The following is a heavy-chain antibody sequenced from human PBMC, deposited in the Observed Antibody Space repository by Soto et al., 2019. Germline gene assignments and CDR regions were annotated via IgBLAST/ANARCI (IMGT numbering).Heavy chain of an antibody. CDR1: GGPITNY. J-gene: IGHJ3*02. D-gene: IGHD3-10*01. V-gene: IGHV4-31*03. CDR2: IYDSGST. CDR3: SLDRYYYNGRGAFDI. Sequence: SETLSLTCTVSGGPITNYWSWIRQHPGKGLEWIGYIYDSGSTYYNPSLKSRVTMSLDTSKNQLSLKLTSVTAADTAVYYCSLDRYYYNGRGAFDIWGQGTMVTVSS.